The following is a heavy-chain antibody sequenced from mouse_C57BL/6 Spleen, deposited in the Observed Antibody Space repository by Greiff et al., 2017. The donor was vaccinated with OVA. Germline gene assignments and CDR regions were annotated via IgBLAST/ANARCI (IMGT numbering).Heavy chain of an antibody. CDR2: IRNKANNHAT. D-gene: IGHD1-1*01. CDR3: TGLYYYG. V-gene: IGHV6-6*01. J-gene: IGHJ4*01. Sequence: LQQSGGGLVQPGGSMKLSCAASGFTFSDAWMDWVRQSPEKGLEWVAGIRNKANNHATYYAESVKGRFTISRDDSKSSVYLQMNSLRAEDTGIYYCTGLYYYGWGQGTSVTVSS. CDR1: GFTFSDAW.